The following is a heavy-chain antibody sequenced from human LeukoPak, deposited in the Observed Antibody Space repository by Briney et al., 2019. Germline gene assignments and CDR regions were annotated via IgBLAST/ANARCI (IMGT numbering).Heavy chain of an antibody. D-gene: IGHD2-2*01. V-gene: IGHV4-61*02. J-gene: IGHJ5*02. CDR1: GGSISSGSYY. Sequence: SETLSLTCTVSGGSISSGSYYWGWIRQPAGKGLEWIGRIYTSGSTNYNPSLKSRVTISVDTSKNQFSLKLSSVTAADTAVYYCAREEVYCSSTSCTPGYNWFDPWGQGTLVTVSS. CDR3: AREEVYCSSTSCTPGYNWFDP. CDR2: IYTSGST.